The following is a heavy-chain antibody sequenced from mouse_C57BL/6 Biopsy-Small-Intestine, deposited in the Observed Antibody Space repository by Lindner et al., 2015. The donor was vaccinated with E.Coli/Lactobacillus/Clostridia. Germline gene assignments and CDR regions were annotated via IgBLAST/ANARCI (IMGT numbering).Heavy chain of an antibody. CDR3: ARWGPMTVLMDV. CDR2: ISAYNGKT. D-gene: IGHD2-13*01. V-gene: IGHV1-84*02. Sequence: SVKVSCKTSGYIFTNYGISWARQAPGQGLEWMGWISAYNGKTESAQKFQDRVTMTIDTSTTTAYMELRSLRSDDTAVYYCARWGPMTVLMDVWGQGTTVTVSP. J-gene: IGHJ1*01. CDR1: GYIFTNYG.